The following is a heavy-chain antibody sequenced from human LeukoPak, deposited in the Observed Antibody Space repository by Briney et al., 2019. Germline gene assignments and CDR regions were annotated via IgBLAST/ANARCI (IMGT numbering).Heavy chain of an antibody. J-gene: IGHJ4*02. D-gene: IGHD3-16*02. CDR3: ARGTAGYHSSYFDY. CDR1: GFTFSSYW. Sequence: PGGSLRLSCAASGFTFSSYWMHWVRQAPGKGLVWVSRISPDGSTTAYADSVKGRFTISRDNAENTLYLQMNSLRAEDTAVYYCARGTAGYHSSYFDYWGQGTLVTVSS. V-gene: IGHV3-74*01. CDR2: ISPDGSTT.